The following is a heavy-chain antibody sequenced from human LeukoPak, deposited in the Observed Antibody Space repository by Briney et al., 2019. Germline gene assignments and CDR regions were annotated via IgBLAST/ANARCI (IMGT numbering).Heavy chain of an antibody. CDR2: IYHSGST. CDR1: GYSISSGYY. D-gene: IGHD3-9*01. J-gene: IGHJ6*04. Sequence: SETLSLTCAVSGYSISSGYYWGWIRQPPGKGLEWIGSIYHSGSTYYNPSLKSRVTISVDTSKNQFSLKLSSVTAADTAVYYCARGLTRYYYGMDVWGKGTTVTVPS. CDR3: ARGLTRYYYGMDV. V-gene: IGHV4-38-2*01.